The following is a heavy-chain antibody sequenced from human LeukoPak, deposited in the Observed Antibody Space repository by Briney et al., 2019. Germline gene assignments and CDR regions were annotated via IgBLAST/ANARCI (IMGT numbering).Heavy chain of an antibody. CDR2: ISGSGGST. J-gene: IGHJ4*02. CDR3: ARVGKHILTGYYDY. Sequence: GGSLRLSCAASGFTFSSYAMSWVRQAPGKGLEWVSAISGSGGSTYYADSVKGRFTISKDNSKNTLYLQMGGLRAEDMAVYYCARVGKHILTGYYDYWGQGTLVTVSS. D-gene: IGHD3-9*01. CDR1: GFTFSSYA. V-gene: IGHV3-23*01.